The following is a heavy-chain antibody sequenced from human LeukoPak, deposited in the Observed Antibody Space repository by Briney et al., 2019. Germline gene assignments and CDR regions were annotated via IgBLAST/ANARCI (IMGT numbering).Heavy chain of an antibody. V-gene: IGHV4-30-2*01. CDR2: IYHSGST. CDR1: GGSISSGGYY. Sequence: SQTLSLTCTVSGGSISSGGYYWSWIRQPPGKGREWIGYIYHSGSTYYNPSLKSRVTISVDRSKNQFSLKLSSVTAADTAVYYCARGLREYQLLYYYYYMDVWGKGTTVTVSS. CDR3: ARGLREYQLLYYYYYMDV. D-gene: IGHD2-2*01. J-gene: IGHJ6*03.